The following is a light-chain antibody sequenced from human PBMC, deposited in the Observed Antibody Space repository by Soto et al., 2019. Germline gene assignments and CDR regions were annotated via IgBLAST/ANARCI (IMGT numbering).Light chain of an antibody. J-gene: IGLJ2*01. CDR3: RSYTSTSTLVV. CDR2: DNT. Sequence: QSVLTQPPSVSGAPGQRVTISCTGSSSNIGATYNVHWYQQLPGTAPRLLIFDNTNRPSGVPDRFSGSKSGTSASLAITGLQVEDEADYYCRSYTSTSTLVVFGGGTKLTVL. V-gene: IGLV1-40*01. CDR1: SSNIGATYN.